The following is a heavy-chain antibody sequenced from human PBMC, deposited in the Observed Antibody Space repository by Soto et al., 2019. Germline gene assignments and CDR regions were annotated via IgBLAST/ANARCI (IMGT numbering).Heavy chain of an antibody. CDR3: AAGGAMHYCMQEFDF. CDR1: GASITYYY. D-gene: IGHD2-8*01. V-gene: IGHV4-59*01. Sequence: SETLSLTCAVSGASITYYYWNWIRQPPGRGLEWIVSFSSTGSTVYNPSLRSRVTISLDTSKNQLSLTLNSVTAADTAVYYCAAGGAMHYCMQEFDFWGQGTLVTVSS. J-gene: IGHJ4*02. CDR2: FSSTGST.